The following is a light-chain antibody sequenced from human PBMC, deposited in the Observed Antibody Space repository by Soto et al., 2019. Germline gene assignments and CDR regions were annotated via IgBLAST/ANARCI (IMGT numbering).Light chain of an antibody. Sequence: EIVLTQSPATLSVSPGERATLSCRASQSVSSYLAWYQQKPGQAPRLLIYDASNRATGIPARFSGSGSGTDFTLPISSLEPEDFAVYYCQQRSNWHPYTFGQGTKLEIK. J-gene: IGKJ2*01. CDR3: QQRSNWHPYT. V-gene: IGKV3-11*01. CDR2: DAS. CDR1: QSVSSY.